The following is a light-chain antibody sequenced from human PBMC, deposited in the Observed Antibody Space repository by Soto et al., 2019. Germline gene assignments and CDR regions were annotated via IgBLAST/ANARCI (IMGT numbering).Light chain of an antibody. CDR3: VLYMGSGIWV. J-gene: IGLJ3*02. CDR1: SSDVGGYNY. V-gene: IGLV2-8*01. Sequence: QSVLTQPPSASGSPGQSVAISCTGTSSDVGGYNYVSWYQQHPGKAPKLMIYEVNKRPSGVPDRFSGSKSGNTASLTVSGLQAEDEADYYCVLYMGSGIWVFGGGTKLTVL. CDR2: EVN.